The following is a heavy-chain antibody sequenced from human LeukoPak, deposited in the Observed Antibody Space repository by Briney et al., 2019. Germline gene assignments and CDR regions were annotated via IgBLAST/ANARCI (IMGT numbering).Heavy chain of an antibody. V-gene: IGHV3-30*02. J-gene: IGHJ6*02. D-gene: IGHD6-19*01. CDR1: GFTFSSYG. CDR2: IRYDGSNK. Sequence: PGGSLRLSCAASGFTFSSYGMHWVRQAPGKGLEWVAFIRYDGSNKYYADSVKGRFTISRDNSKNTLYLQMNSLRAEDTAVYYCSKGTRYSSGWWGVRHYYYGMDVWGQGTTVTVSS. CDR3: SKGTRYSSGWWGVRHYYYGMDV.